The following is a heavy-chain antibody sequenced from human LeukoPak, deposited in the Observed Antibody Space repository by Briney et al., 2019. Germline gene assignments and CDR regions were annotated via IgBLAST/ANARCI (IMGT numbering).Heavy chain of an antibody. Sequence: PGGSLRLSCAASGFTFSNAWMSWVRQAPGKGVEGVGRIKSKTDGGTTDYAAPVKGRFTISRDDSKNTLYLQMSSLKTEATAVYYCTTDGDGYKEFDYWGQGTLVTVPS. D-gene: IGHD5-24*01. J-gene: IGHJ4*02. CDR1: GFTFSNAW. CDR3: TTDGDGYKEFDY. V-gene: IGHV3-15*01. CDR2: IKSKTDGGTT.